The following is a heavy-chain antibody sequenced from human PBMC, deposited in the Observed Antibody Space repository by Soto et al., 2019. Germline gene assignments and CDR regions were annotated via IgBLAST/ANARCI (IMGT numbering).Heavy chain of an antibody. V-gene: IGHV3-23*01. J-gene: IGHJ4*02. CDR2: ISGSGDST. CDR1: GLTFSRYA. CDR3: AKSSFPTPGWFDF. Sequence: EVQLLESGGGLVQPGGSLRLSCAGSGLTFSRYAMSWVRQAPGQGLEWVSAISGSGDSTYYADSVKGRFTISRDNSENTLYLQRNSLRAEDTAAYYCAKSSFPTPGWFDFWGQGTLVTVSS. D-gene: IGHD2-15*01.